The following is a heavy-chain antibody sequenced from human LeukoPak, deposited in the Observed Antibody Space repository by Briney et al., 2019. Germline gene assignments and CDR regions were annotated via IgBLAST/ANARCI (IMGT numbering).Heavy chain of an antibody. D-gene: IGHD1-1*01. CDR2: IYYSGST. Sequence: SETLSLTCTVSGGSISSSNYYWGWIRQPPGKGLEWIGSIYYSGSTYYNPSLKSRVTISVDTSKNQFSLKLSSVTAADTAAYYCARRDTTGRIGRFDPWGQGTLVTVSS. V-gene: IGHV4-39*01. CDR3: ARRDTTGRIGRFDP. J-gene: IGHJ5*02. CDR1: GGSISSSNYY.